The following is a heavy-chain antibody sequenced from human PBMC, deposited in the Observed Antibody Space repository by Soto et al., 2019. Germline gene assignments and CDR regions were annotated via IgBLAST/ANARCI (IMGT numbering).Heavy chain of an antibody. V-gene: IGHV1-18*04. Sequence: SLKFSCPASWYTFARYGISWVRQAPGQGLEWMGWISAYNGHTKYAQKFQGRVTMTTDTSTSTAYMEVRSLRSDDTAIFYCARADQEVTYYAMDGCGEGNTV. CDR3: ARADQEVTYYAMDG. CDR1: WYTFARYG. CDR2: ISAYNGHT. J-gene: IGHJ6*02.